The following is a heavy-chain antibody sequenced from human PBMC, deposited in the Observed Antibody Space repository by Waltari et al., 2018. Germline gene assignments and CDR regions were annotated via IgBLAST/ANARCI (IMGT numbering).Heavy chain of an antibody. V-gene: IGHV4-4*02. CDR1: GDPMYINYF. D-gene: IGHD2-15*01. Sequence: QLQLQAAGPGLVKPSGTLSLTCVVPGDPMYINYFWSWVRQSPGKGLEWIGQVDRSGRTNYSPSFASRVIMSLDTSINHFSLNMHSATAADTAVYYCARDRGRGLYLDSWGRGILVSVSP. CDR3: ARDRGRGLYLDS. J-gene: IGHJ4*02. CDR2: VDRSGRT.